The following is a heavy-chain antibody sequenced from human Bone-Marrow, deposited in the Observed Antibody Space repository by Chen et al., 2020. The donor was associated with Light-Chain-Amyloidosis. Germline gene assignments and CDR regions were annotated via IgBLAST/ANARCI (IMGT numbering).Heavy chain of an antibody. CDR1: GYTCPNYW. D-gene: IGHD5-12*01. Sequence: EVQLEQSGPEVKKPGASLKISRKGSGYTCPNYWIGRVRQMPGKGLEWMGVIYPDDSDARYSPSFEGQVTISADKSITTAYLQWRSLKASDTAMYYCARRRDGYNFDYWGQGTLVTVSS. J-gene: IGHJ4*02. CDR3: ARRRDGYNFDY. CDR2: IYPDDSDA. V-gene: IGHV5-51*01.